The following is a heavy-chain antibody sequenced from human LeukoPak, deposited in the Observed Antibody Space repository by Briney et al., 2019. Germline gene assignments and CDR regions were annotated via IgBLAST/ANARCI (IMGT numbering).Heavy chain of an antibody. D-gene: IGHD3-10*01. CDR3: AKVDVVRGVNMYYYDY. CDR2: ISASGGST. CDR1: GFXFSSCA. V-gene: IGHV3-23*01. Sequence: GGSLRLSCAASGFXFSSCAISWVRQTPGKGLEWVSAISASGGSTYYVDSVKGRFTISRDNSKNTVYLQMNSLRAEDTAVYYCAKVDVVRGVNMYYYDYWGQGNLVTVSS. J-gene: IGHJ4*02.